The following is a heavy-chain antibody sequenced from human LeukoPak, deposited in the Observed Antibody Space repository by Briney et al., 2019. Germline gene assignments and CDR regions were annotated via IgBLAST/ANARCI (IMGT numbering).Heavy chain of an antibody. V-gene: IGHV3-23*01. CDR2: ISGSGGST. D-gene: IGHD3-10*01. Sequence: PGGSLRLSCAASGFTFSSYAMSWVRQAPGKGLEWVSAISGSGGSTYYADSVKGRFTISRDNSKNTLYLQMNYLTAEDTAVYYCAAPGGGDYYGLGSYYKLDYWGQGTLVTVSS. J-gene: IGHJ4*02. CDR1: GFTFSSYA. CDR3: AAPGGGDYYGLGSYYKLDY.